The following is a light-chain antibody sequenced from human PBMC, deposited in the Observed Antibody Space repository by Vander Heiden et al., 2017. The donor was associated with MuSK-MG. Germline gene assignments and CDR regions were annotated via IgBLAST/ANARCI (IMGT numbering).Light chain of an antibody. V-gene: IGKV1-33*01. CDR2: DAS. J-gene: IGKJ5*01. Sequence: DIQMTQSPSSLSASVGDRVTITCQASQDISNYLNWYQQKPGKAPKLLIYDASNLETGVPSRFSGSGSGTDFTFTISSLQPEDIGAYYCQQYDKLPITFGRGTRLEIK. CDR1: QDISNY. CDR3: QQYDKLPIT.